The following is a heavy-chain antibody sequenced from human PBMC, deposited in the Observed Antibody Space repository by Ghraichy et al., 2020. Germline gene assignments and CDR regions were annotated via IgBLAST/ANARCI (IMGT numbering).Heavy chain of an antibody. V-gene: IGHV3-23*01. CDR3: ASGSGVGDG. CDR1: GFTFTDYA. Sequence: GESMNISCSASGFTFTDYAMNWVRQAPGKGLEWVSGINDRGGSTFYADSVKGRFTISRDNSKNTLYLQMNSLRVDDTAVYFCASGSGVGDGWGQGTLVTVSS. CDR2: INDRGGST. D-gene: IGHD3-10*01. J-gene: IGHJ4*02.